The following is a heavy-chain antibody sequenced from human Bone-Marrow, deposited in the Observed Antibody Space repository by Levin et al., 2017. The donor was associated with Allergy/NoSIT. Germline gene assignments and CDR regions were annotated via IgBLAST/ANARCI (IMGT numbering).Heavy chain of an antibody. CDR1: GFTFSSHA. CDR3: ASWAGESKSGFWSGPFDF. J-gene: IGHJ4*02. D-gene: IGHD3-3*01. CDR2: ITGRGDRT. V-gene: IGHV3-23*01. Sequence: AGGSLRLSCEASGFTFSSHAMTWVRQVPGKGLQWVSSITGRGDRTFYADSVTGRFTISRDNSRNTVSLQMNSLRAEDMAIYYCASWAGESKSGFWSGPFDFWGRGILVTVSS.